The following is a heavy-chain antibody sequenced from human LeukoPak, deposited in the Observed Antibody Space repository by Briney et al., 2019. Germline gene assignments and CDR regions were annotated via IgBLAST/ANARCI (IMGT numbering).Heavy chain of an antibody. CDR1: GLTFSSYW. CDR2: IEQDGSEK. CDR3: ASRYYYDSSGRDY. V-gene: IGHV3-7*01. J-gene: IGHJ4*02. Sequence: GGSLRLSCAASGLTFSSYWMSWVRQAPGKGLEWVANIEQDGSEKYYVDSVKGRFTISRDNAKNTLYLQMNSLRAEDTAVYYCASRYYYDSSGRDYWGQGTLVTVSS. D-gene: IGHD3-22*01.